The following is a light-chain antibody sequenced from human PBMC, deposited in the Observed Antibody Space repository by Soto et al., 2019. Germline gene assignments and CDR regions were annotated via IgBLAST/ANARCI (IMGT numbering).Light chain of an antibody. CDR2: GAS. V-gene: IGKV3-15*01. CDR3: QQYNNWPPET. J-gene: IGKJ1*01. CDR1: QSVSSSN. Sequence: ETVLTQSPATPSASPGKRANLSCXXXQSVSSSNLAWYQQKPGQAPRLLIYGASTRATGIPARFSGSGSGTEFTLTISSLQSEDFAVYYCQQYNNWPPETFGQGTKVDIK.